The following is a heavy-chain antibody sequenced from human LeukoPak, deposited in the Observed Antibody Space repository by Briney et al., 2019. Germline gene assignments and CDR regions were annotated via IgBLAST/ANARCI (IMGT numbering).Heavy chain of an antibody. Sequence: ASVKVSCKASGYTFTSYGISWVRQAPGQGLEWMGWISAYNGNTNYAQKLQSRVTMTTDTSTSTAYMELRSLRSDDTAVYYCARDGYCSGGSCYSYNWFDPWGQGTLVTVSS. CDR2: ISAYNGNT. J-gene: IGHJ5*02. V-gene: IGHV1-18*01. CDR3: ARDGYCSGGSCYSYNWFDP. CDR1: GYTFTSYG. D-gene: IGHD2-15*01.